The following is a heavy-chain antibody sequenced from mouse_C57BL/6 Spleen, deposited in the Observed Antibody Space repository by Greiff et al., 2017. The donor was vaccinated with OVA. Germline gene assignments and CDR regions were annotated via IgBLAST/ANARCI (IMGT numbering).Heavy chain of an antibody. J-gene: IGHJ1*03. CDR2: IRSKSNNYAT. D-gene: IGHD2-4*01. CDR1: GFSFNTYA. V-gene: IGHV10-1*01. Sequence: DVKLVESGGGLVQPKGSLKLSCAASGFSFNTYAMNWVRQAPGKGLEWVARIRSKSNNYATYYADSVKDRFTISRDDSESMLYLQMNNLKTEDTAMYYCVRPSLYDYDDGWYFDVWGTGTTVTVSS. CDR3: VRPSLYDYDDGWYFDV.